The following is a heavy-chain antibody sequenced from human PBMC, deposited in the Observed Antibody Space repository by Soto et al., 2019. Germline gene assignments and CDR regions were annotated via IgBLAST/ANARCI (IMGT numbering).Heavy chain of an antibody. J-gene: IGHJ4*02. CDR1: GFSLSTSGVG. CDR3: ADCDTSWTYNDY. D-gene: IGHD2-21*02. V-gene: IGHV2-5*02. Sequence: QITLKESGPPLVKPTQTLTLTCTFSGFSLSTSGVGVGWIRQPPGKALEWLALIYWDDDKRYSPSLKSRLTNTNGTAKNRVVLTKTDTDPSDTATYYCADCDTSWTYNDYWGQGTLVTVSS. CDR2: IYWDDDK.